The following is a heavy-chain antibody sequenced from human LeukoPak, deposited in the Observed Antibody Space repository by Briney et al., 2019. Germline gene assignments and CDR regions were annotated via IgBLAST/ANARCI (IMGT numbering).Heavy chain of an antibody. CDR3: AKDVPAAYFDY. V-gene: IGHV3-30*02. CDR1: GLTFSSYG. CDR2: IRSDGSTK. Sequence: PGGSLRLSCAASGLTFSSYGMHWVRQAPDKGLEWVAFIRSDGSTKYYADSVKGRFTISRDNSKNTLYLQMNSLRAEDTAVYYCAKDVPAAYFDYWGQGTLVTVSS. D-gene: IGHD2-2*01. J-gene: IGHJ4*02.